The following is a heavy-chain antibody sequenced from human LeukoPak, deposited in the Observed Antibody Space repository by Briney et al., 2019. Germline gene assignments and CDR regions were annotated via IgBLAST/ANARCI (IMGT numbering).Heavy chain of an antibody. Sequence: ASVKVSCKASGYTFTSYGISWVRQAPGQGLEWMGWINPNSGGTNYAQKFQGRVTMTRDTSISTAYMELSRLRSDDTAVYYCARSVAGKIDYWGQGTLVTVSS. CDR1: GYTFTSYG. J-gene: IGHJ4*02. D-gene: IGHD6-19*01. CDR2: INPNSGGT. V-gene: IGHV1-2*02. CDR3: ARSVAGKIDY.